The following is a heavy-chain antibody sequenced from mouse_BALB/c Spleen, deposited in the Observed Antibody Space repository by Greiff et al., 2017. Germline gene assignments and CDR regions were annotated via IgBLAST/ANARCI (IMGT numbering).Heavy chain of an antibody. CDR3: AREGALRSYYFDY. V-gene: IGHV5-17*02. CDR1: GFTFSSFG. CDR2: ISSGSSTI. J-gene: IGHJ2*01. D-gene: IGHD1-1*01. Sequence: EVQVVESGGGLVQPGGSRKLSCAASGFTFSSFGMHWVRQAPEKGLEWVAYISSGSSTIYYADTVKGRFTISRDNPKNTLFLQMTSLRSEDTAMYYCAREGALRSYYFDYWGQGTTLTVSS.